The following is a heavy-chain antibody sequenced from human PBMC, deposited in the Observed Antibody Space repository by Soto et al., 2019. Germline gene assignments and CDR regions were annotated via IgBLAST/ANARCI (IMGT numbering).Heavy chain of an antibody. CDR2: INAGNGNT. V-gene: IGHV1-3*01. Sequence: ASVKVSCKTSGYTFTSYAIHWVRQAPGQRPEWMGWINAGNGNTKYSQKFQVRVTITRDTSASTAYMDMSGLRFEDTAVYYCARGSEPAYSSWYVNGDYWGQGTLVTVSS. CDR1: GYTFTSYA. J-gene: IGHJ4*02. D-gene: IGHD2-2*01. CDR3: ARGSEPAYSSWYVNGDY.